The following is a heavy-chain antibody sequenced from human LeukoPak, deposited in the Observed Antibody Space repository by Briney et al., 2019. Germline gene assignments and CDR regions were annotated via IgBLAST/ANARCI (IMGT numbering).Heavy chain of an antibody. J-gene: IGHJ4*02. D-gene: IGHD1-26*01. V-gene: IGHV3-23*01. Sequence: GGSLRLSCAASGFTFSSYVMSWVRQAPGKGLEGVSAISGSGGSTYYADSVKGRFTISRDNSKNTLYLQMNSLRAEDTAVYYCAKGPRSGSYYYFDYWGQGTLVTVSS. CDR3: AKGPRSGSYYYFDY. CDR1: GFTFSSYV. CDR2: ISGSGGST.